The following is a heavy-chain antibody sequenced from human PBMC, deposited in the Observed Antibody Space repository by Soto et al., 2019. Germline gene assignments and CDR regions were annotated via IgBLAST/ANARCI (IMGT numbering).Heavy chain of an antibody. Sequence: PGGSLRLSCAASGFTFSSYSMNWVRQAPGKGLEWVSYISSSSSTIYYADSVKGRFTISRDNAKNSLYLQMNSLRDEDTAVYYCARDYYDSDKQYYFDYWGQGTLVTVSS. CDR1: GFTFSSYS. D-gene: IGHD3-22*01. J-gene: IGHJ4*02. CDR3: ARDYYDSDKQYYFDY. CDR2: ISSSSSTI. V-gene: IGHV3-48*02.